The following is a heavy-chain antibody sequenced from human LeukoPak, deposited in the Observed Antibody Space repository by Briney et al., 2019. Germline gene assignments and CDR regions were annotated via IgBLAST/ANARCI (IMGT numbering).Heavy chain of an antibody. J-gene: IGHJ6*02. V-gene: IGHV4-59*01. Sequence: PSETLSLTCTVSGGSISSYYWSWIRQPPGKGLEWIGYIYYSGSTNYNPSLKSRVTISVDTSKNQFSLKLSSVTAADTAVYYCARAGWAARYYYYGMDVWGQGTTVTVSS. CDR2: IYYSGST. D-gene: IGHD6-6*01. CDR3: ARAGWAARYYYYGMDV. CDR1: GGSISSYY.